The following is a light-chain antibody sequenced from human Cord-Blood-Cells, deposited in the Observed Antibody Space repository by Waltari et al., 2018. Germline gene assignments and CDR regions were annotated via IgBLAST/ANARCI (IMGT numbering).Light chain of an antibody. CDR2: DAS. Sequence: DIQMTHSPSPLSASVGDRVTITCQASQDISNYLNWYQQKPGIAPKRLIYDASNLETGVTSRFSGSGSGTDFTFTISSLQPEDIATYYWQQYDNRPLTFGGGTKVEIK. J-gene: IGKJ4*01. V-gene: IGKV1-33*01. CDR1: QDISNY. CDR3: QQYDNRPLT.